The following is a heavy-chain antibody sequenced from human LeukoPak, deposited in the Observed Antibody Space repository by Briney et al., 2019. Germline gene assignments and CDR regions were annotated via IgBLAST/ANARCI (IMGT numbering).Heavy chain of an antibody. Sequence: GASVKVSCKASGYTFTGYYMHWVRQAPGQGLEWMGWINPNSGDTTSAQRFQGRVTMTRDTSINTAYLELSRLRYDDTAVYYCARQGSGNYYKTGGYWGQGTLVTVSS. CDR1: GYTFTGYY. CDR2: INPNSGDT. V-gene: IGHV1-2*02. CDR3: ARQGSGNYYKTGGY. D-gene: IGHD3-10*01. J-gene: IGHJ4*02.